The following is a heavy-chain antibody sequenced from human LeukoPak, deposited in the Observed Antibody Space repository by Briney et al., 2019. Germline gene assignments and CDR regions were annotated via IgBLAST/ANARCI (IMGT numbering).Heavy chain of an antibody. CDR2: INPNSGAT. D-gene: IGHD5-12*01. CDR3: ARGYSGYDFFDY. CDR1: GYTFTGYY. Sequence: GASVKVSCKASGYTFTGYYMHWVRQAPGQGVEWMGWINPNSGATNYAQKFQGRVTMTRDTSISTAYMELSRLRSDDTAVYYCARGYSGYDFFDYWGQGTLVTVSS. J-gene: IGHJ4*02. V-gene: IGHV1-2*02.